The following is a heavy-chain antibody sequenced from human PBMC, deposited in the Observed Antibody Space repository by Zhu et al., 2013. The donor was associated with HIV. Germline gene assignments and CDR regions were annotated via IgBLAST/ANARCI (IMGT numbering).Heavy chain of an antibody. CDR1: GYTFTSYD. J-gene: IGHJ4*02. CDR3: ARVPYYYGSGKSRAGGD. CDR2: MNPNSGNT. V-gene: IGHV1-8*01. D-gene: IGHD3-10*01. Sequence: QVQLVQSGAEVKKPGASVKVSCKASGYTFTSYDINWVRQATGQGLEWMGWMNPNSGNTGYAQKFQGRVTMTRNTSISTAYMELSSLRSEDTAVYYCARVPYYYGSGKSRAGGDWGQGTLVTVSS.